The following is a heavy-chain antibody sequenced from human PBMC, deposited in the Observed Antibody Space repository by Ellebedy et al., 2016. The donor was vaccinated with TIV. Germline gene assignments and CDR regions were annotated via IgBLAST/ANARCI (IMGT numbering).Heavy chain of an antibody. CDR2: ISRTSEYI. V-gene: IGHV3-21*01. Sequence: GESLKISCVASGFSFGIFGMNWVRQAPGKGLEWVSTISRTSEYIYYVDSVKGRFTIARDDAQNSLYLQMNSLRAEDKAGYYCARDSPTGRGNEYWGQGTLVTVSS. CDR1: GFSFGIFG. D-gene: IGHD3-10*01. CDR3: ARDSPTGRGNEY. J-gene: IGHJ4*02.